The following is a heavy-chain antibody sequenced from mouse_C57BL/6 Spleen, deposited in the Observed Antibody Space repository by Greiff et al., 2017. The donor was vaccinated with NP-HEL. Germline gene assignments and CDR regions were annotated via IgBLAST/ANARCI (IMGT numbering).Heavy chain of an antibody. J-gene: IGHJ1*03. CDR1: GYTFTNYW. CDR2: IYPGGGYT. CDR3: ARGISPYYYGSSYVDWYFDV. Sequence: QVHVKQSGAELVRPGTSVKMSCKASGYTFTNYWIGWAKQRPGHGLEWIGDIYPGGGYTNYNEKFKGKATLTADKSSSTAYMQFSSLTSEDSAIYYCARGISPYYYGSSYVDWYFDVWGTGTTVTVSS. V-gene: IGHV1-63*01. D-gene: IGHD1-1*01.